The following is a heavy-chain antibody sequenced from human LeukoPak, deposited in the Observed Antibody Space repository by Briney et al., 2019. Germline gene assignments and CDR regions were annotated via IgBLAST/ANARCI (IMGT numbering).Heavy chain of an antibody. J-gene: IGHJ5*02. V-gene: IGHV4-59*08. CDR1: GGSFGNSY. Sequence: SETLSLTCNVSGGSFGNSYWNWIRQSPGKGLEWIGYIYSSGITNYNPSLKTRVTISVGPSKNQFSLTLNSVNASDTAVYCARQGSSDLGGWFDPWGQGIPIIVSS. CDR2: IYSSGIT. D-gene: IGHD2-15*01. CDR3: ARQGSSDLGGWFDP.